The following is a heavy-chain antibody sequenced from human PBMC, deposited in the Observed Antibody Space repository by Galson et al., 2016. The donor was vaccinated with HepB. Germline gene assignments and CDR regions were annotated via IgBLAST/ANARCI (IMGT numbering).Heavy chain of an antibody. CDR2: ISSGSAYR. J-gene: IGHJ3*02. V-gene: IGHV3-21*01. CDR1: GFIFSTYS. CDR3: ARMRYSSGWLDGFDI. D-gene: IGHD6-19*01. Sequence: SLRLSCAASGFIFSTYSMNWVRQAPGKGLGWVSSISSGSAYRYYADSVKGRFTISRDNAKKSLHLQMNSLRAEDTAVYYCARMRYSSGWLDGFDIWGQGTMATVSS.